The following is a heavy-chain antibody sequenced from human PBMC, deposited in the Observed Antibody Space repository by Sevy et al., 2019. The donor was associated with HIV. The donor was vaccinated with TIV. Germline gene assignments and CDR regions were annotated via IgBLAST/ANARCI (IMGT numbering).Heavy chain of an antibody. Sequence: SETLSLTCTVSGGSISSGGYYWSWIRQHPGKGLEWIGYIYYSGSTYYNPSLRSRVTISVDTSKNQFSLKLSSVTAADTAVYYCARGTTYCSGGSCYSGYDAFDIWGQGTMVTVSS. V-gene: IGHV4-31*03. CDR1: GGSISSGGYY. D-gene: IGHD2-15*01. CDR3: ARGTTYCSGGSCYSGYDAFDI. CDR2: IYYSGST. J-gene: IGHJ3*02.